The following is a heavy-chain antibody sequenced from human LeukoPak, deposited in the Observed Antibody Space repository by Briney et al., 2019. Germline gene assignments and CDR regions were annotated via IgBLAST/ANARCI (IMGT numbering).Heavy chain of an antibody. D-gene: IGHD1-7*01. J-gene: IGHJ4*02. CDR2: IYSGGST. CDR3: ARGPRYNWNSNYFPFDY. Sequence: GGSLRLSCAASGFTVSSNYMSWVRQAPGKGLEWVSVIYSGGSTYYADSVKGRFIISRDNSKNTLYLQMNSLRVEDTAVYYCARGPRYNWNSNYFPFDYWGQGTLVTVSS. CDR1: GFTVSSNY. V-gene: IGHV3-66*01.